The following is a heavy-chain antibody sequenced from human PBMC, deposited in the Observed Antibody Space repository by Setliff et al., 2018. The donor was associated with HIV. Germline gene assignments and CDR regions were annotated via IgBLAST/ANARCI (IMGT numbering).Heavy chain of an antibody. V-gene: IGHV3-33*01. CDR1: GLSFSSYG. CDR3: VRDYMWAFDY. D-gene: IGHD1-26*01. CDR2: IWYDGSNK. J-gene: IGHJ4*02. Sequence: GGSLRLSCAASGLSFSSYGMHWVRQAPGKGLEWVAVIWYDGSNKYYADSVKGRFTISRDNSKNTLYLQMTSLRAVDTAVYYCVRDYMWAFDYWGQGTLVTVSS.